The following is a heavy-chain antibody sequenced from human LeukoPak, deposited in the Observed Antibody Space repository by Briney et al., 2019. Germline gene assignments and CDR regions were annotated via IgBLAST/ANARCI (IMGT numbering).Heavy chain of an antibody. J-gene: IGHJ6*03. CDR3: ASGGGIAAAGRPNYYYYYYMDV. CDR2: INPNSGGT. CDR1: GYTFTGYY. V-gene: IGHV1-2*02. D-gene: IGHD6-13*01. Sequence: GASVKVSCKASGYTFTGYYMHWVREAPGQGLEWMGWINPNSGGTNYAQKFQGRVTMTRDTSISTAYMELSRLRSDDTAVYYCASGGGIAAAGRPNYYYYYYMDVWGKGTTVTVSS.